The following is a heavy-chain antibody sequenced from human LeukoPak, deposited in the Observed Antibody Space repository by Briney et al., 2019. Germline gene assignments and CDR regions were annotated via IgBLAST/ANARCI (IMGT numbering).Heavy chain of an antibody. D-gene: IGHD3-22*01. Sequence: SETLSLTCTVSGGSISSYYWSWIRRPPGKGLEWIGYIYYSGSTNYNPSLKSRVTISVDTSKNQFSLKLSSVTAADTAVYYCARDLKYGSGYPDAFDIWGQGTMVTVSS. CDR1: GGSISSYY. J-gene: IGHJ3*02. CDR3: ARDLKYGSGYPDAFDI. V-gene: IGHV4-59*12. CDR2: IYYSGST.